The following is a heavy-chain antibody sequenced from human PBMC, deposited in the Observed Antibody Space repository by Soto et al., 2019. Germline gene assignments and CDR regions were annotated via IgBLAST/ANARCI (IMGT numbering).Heavy chain of an antibody. J-gene: IGHJ3*02. CDR3: AYTRVVTKSGAFDI. V-gene: IGHV2-5*02. D-gene: IGHD4-17*01. CDR1: GFSLTTSGLG. CDR2: IYWDDDK. Sequence: QITLKESGPTLVKPTQTVTLTCTFSGFSLTTSGLGVGWIRQPPGKALEWLAYIYWDDDKRYSPSLKSRLTVPKDTTKKQVVLTMTNKDPVDTATYYCAYTRVVTKSGAFDIWGQGTMVTVSS.